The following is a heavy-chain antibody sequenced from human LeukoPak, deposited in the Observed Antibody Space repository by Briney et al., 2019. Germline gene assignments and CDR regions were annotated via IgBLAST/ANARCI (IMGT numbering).Heavy chain of an antibody. CDR1: GGSISSYY. CDR3: ARGKYSSGWYTPRSWYFDL. J-gene: IGHJ2*01. Sequence: SETLSPTCTVSGGSISSYYWSWIRQPAGKGLEWIGRIYTSGSTNYNPSLKSRVTMSVDTSKNQFSLKLSSVTAADTAVYYCARGKYSSGWYTPRSWYFDLWGRGTLVTVSS. CDR2: IYTSGST. D-gene: IGHD6-19*01. V-gene: IGHV4-4*07.